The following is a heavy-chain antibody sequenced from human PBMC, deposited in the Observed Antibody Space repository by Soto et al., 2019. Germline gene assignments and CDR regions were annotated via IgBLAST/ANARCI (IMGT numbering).Heavy chain of an antibody. CDR2: ISSTTNYI. J-gene: IGHJ4*02. CDR1: GFTFPRYS. V-gene: IGHV3-21*06. Sequence: LRLSCAASGFTFPRYSMNWVRQAPGKGLEWVSSISSTTNYIYYGDSMKGRFTISRDNAKNSLYLEMNSLRAEDTAVYYCARESEDLTSNFDYWGQGTLVTVSS. CDR3: ARESEDLTSNFDY.